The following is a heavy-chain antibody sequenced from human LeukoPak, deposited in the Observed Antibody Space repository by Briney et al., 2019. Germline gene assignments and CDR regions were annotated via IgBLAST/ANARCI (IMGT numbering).Heavy chain of an antibody. Sequence: PSETLSLTCTVSGGSISSYYWSWTRQPPGKGLEWIGYIYYSGSTNYNPSLKSRVTISVDTSKNQFSLKLSSVTAADTAVYYCARQPYYYGSGSHMDVWGQGTTVTVSS. CDR1: GGSISSYY. CDR2: IYYSGST. J-gene: IGHJ6*02. CDR3: ARQPYYYGSGSHMDV. V-gene: IGHV4-59*01. D-gene: IGHD3-10*01.